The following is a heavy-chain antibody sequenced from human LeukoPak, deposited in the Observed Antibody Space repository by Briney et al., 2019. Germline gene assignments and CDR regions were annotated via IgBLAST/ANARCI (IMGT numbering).Heavy chain of an antibody. CDR3: AKDSMIVVVTLGY. CDR2: ISGSGGST. CDR1: GFTFSDYY. D-gene: IGHD3-22*01. Sequence: GGSLRLSCAASGFTFSDYYMSWIRQAPGKGLEWVSAISGSGGSTYYADSVKGRFTISRDNSKNTLYLQMNSLRAEDTAVYYCAKDSMIVVVTLGYWGQGTLVTVSS. J-gene: IGHJ4*02. V-gene: IGHV3-23*01.